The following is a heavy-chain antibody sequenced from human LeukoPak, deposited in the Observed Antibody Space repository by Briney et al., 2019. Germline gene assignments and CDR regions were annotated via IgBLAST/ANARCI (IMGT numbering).Heavy chain of an antibody. CDR1: GGSISDNY. CDR3: ARHEYGSGTSRNPIDY. J-gene: IGHJ4*02. V-gene: IGHV4-59*08. Sequence: SETLSLTCTVSGGSISDNYWSWIRQPPGKGLEWIGYAYSSGHTNYNSSLKSRVTMSLDTSKSQFSLRLSSVTAADTAVYFCARHEYGSGTSRNPIDYWGQGTLVTVSS. D-gene: IGHD3-10*01. CDR2: AYSSGHT.